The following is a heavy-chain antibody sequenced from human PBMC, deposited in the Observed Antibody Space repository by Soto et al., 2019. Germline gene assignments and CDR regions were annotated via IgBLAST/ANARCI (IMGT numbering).Heavy chain of an antibody. CDR3: AHRLTYSTNYNVGWFDP. CDR1: GLSLSTPGVG. D-gene: IGHD1-1*01. V-gene: IGHV2-5*02. J-gene: IGHJ5*02. Sequence: QITLKESGPALMEPTQTLTLTCSFSGLSLSTPGVGVGWLCPAPGKALECLAIIYWDNDKRYNPSLKTRLTISKNTSKNQVVLTMTYMEPVDTAISYGAHRLTYSTNYNVGWFDPWGQGTLVTVS. CDR2: IYWDNDK.